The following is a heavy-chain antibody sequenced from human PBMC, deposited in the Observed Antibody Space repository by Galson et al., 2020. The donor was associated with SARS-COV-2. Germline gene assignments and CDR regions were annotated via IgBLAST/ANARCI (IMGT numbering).Heavy chain of an antibody. CDR1: GFTFSDHY. Sequence: GESLKISCAASGFTFSDHYMDWVRQAPGKGLEWVGRTRNKANSYTTEYAASVKGRFTISRDDSKNSLYLQMNSLKTEDTAVYYCARGINGDYLRDYYYYYMDVWGKGTTVTVSS. CDR2: TRNKANSYTT. V-gene: IGHV3-72*01. D-gene: IGHD4-17*01. CDR3: ARGINGDYLRDYYYYYMDV. J-gene: IGHJ6*03.